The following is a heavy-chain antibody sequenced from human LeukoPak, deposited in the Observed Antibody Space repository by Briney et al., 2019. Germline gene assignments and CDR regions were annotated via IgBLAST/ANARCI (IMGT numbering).Heavy chain of an antibody. CDR3: ARHLHSSRWLFDY. CDR2: IDPSDSYT. CDR1: GYSFPTYW. J-gene: IGHJ4*02. D-gene: IGHD6-19*01. V-gene: IGHV5-10-1*01. Sequence: GESLKISCKGTGYSFPTYWITWVRQMPGKGLEWMGRIDPSDSYTYYSPSFQGHVIISVDKSISTAYLQWSSLKASDTAIYYCARHLHSSRWLFDYCGQGRLVTVSS.